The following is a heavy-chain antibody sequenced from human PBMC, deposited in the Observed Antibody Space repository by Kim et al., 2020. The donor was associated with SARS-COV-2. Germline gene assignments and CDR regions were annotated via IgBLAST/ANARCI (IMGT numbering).Heavy chain of an antibody. D-gene: IGHD4-17*01. J-gene: IGHJ1*01. CDR3: ANSHDYGDYAFQH. CDR2: IWYYGSNK. Sequence: GGSPRLSCAASGFTFSSYGMHWVRQAPGKGLEWVAVIWYYGSNKYYADSVKGRFTISRDNSKNTLYLQMNSLRAEDTAVYYCANSHDYGDYAFQHWGQGTLVTVSS. V-gene: IGHV3-33*06. CDR1: GFTFSSYG.